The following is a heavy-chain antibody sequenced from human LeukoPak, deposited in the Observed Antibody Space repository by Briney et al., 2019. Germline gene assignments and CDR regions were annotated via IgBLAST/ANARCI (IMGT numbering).Heavy chain of an antibody. V-gene: IGHV3-11*04. Sequence: GGSLRLSCAASGFTFSDHYMSWIRQAPGKGLEWVSYISSSGSTIYYTDSVKGRFTISRDNAKDSLYLQMNSLRAEDTAVYYCARAPRGPNTWYSDYWGQGTLVTVSS. CDR2: ISSSGSTI. D-gene: IGHD6-13*01. CDR3: ARAPRGPNTWYSDY. CDR1: GFTFSDHY. J-gene: IGHJ4*02.